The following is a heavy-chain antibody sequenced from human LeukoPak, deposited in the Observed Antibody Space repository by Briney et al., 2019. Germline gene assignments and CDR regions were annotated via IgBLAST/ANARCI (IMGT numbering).Heavy chain of an antibody. CDR3: ARVGGRYSPLGY. Sequence: PGGSLRLSCAASGLTFSSYWMSWVRQAPGKGLEWVANIKQDGSERYYVDSVKGRFTIPRDNDKNSLFLQMTSLRAEDTAVYYCARVGGRYSPLGYWGQGTLVTVSS. V-gene: IGHV3-7*01. J-gene: IGHJ4*02. CDR2: IKQDGSER. CDR1: GLTFSSYW. D-gene: IGHD3-16*02.